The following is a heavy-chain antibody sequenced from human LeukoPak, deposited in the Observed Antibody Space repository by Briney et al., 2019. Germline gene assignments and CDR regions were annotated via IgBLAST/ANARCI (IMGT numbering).Heavy chain of an antibody. D-gene: IGHD1-26*01. V-gene: IGHV1-24*01. J-gene: IGHJ4*02. Sequence: GASVKVSCKVSGYTLTELSMHWVRQAPGKGLEWMGGFDPEDGETIYAQRFQGRVTTTEDTSTDTAYMELSSLRSEDTAVYYCATYLSKWELLRFDYWGQGTLVTVSS. CDR1: GYTLTELS. CDR3: ATYLSKWELLRFDY. CDR2: FDPEDGET.